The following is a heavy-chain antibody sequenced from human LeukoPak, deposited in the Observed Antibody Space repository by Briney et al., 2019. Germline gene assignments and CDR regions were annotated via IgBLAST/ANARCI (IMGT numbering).Heavy chain of an antibody. J-gene: IGHJ4*02. Sequence: SETLSLTCTVSGGSISSYYWSWIRQPPGKGQEWIGYIFYSGSTNYNPSLKSRVTISVDTSKNQFSLKLSSVTAADTAVYYCAKHGSVSSGALVWGQGTLVTVSS. CDR3: AKHGSVSSGALV. CDR2: IFYSGST. CDR1: GGSISSYY. D-gene: IGHD3-22*01. V-gene: IGHV4-59*08.